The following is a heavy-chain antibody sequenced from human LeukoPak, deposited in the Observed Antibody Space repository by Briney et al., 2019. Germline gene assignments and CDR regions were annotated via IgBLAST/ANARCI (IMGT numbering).Heavy chain of an antibody. V-gene: IGHV3-21*01. CDR3: ASLAGDYYDSSGYYFIDY. Sequence: GGSPRLSCEAFGFPFSSYSMNWVRQAPGKGLEWVSSISSSSSYIYYADSVKGRFTISRDNTKNSLYLQMNSLRAEDTAVYYCASLAGDYYDSSGYYFIDYWGQGTLVTVSS. CDR2: ISSSSSYI. CDR1: GFPFSSYS. J-gene: IGHJ4*02. D-gene: IGHD3-22*01.